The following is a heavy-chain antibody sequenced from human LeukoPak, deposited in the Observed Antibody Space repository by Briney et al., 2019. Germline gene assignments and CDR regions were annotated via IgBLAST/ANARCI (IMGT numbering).Heavy chain of an antibody. Sequence: ASVKVSFKASGYTFTSYDINWVRQATGQGLEWMGWMNPNSGNTGYAQKFQGRVTITRNTSISTAYMELSSLRSEDTAVYYCARTYCSGGSCYSYPTTKYFDYWGQGTLVTVSS. D-gene: IGHD2-15*01. CDR1: GYTFTSYD. CDR3: ARTYCSGGSCYSYPTTKYFDY. CDR2: MNPNSGNT. V-gene: IGHV1-8*03. J-gene: IGHJ4*02.